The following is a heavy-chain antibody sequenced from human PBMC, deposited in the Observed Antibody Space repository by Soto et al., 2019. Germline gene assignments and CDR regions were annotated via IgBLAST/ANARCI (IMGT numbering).Heavy chain of an antibody. V-gene: IGHV3-23*01. CDR1: GFTFSSYA. J-gene: IGHJ6*02. D-gene: IGHD6-19*01. CDR3: AKSREQWRNYGMDV. CDR2: ISGSGGST. Sequence: EVQLLESGGGLVQPGGSLRLSCAASGFTFSSYAMRWVRQAPGKGLEWVSAISGSGGSTYYADSVKGRFTISRDNSKNTLYLQMNRLRAEDTAVYYCAKSREQWRNYGMDVWGQGTKVTVSS.